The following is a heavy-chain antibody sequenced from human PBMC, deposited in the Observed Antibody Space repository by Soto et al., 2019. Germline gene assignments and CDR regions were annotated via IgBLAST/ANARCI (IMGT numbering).Heavy chain of an antibody. CDR1: GGTFSSYA. CDR3: AQYYYDSSGYLDY. CDR2: IIPIFGTA. V-gene: IGHV1-69*01. J-gene: IGHJ4*02. Sequence: QVQLVQSGAEVKKPGSSVKVSCKASGGTFSSYAISWVRQAPGQGLEWLGGIIPIFGTANYAQKFQGRVTITADESTSTAYMELSSLRSEHTAVYYCAQYYYDSSGYLDYWGQGSLVTVSS. D-gene: IGHD3-22*01.